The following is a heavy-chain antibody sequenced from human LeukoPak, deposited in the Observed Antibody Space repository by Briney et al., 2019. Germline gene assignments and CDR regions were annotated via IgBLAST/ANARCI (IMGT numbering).Heavy chain of an antibody. D-gene: IGHD2-15*01. V-gene: IGHV3-74*01. Sequence: GGSLRLSCAASGFTFSSYWMHWVRQAPGKGLVWVSRINTDGSSTTYADSVKGRFTISRDSAKNTLYLQMNSLRVEDTAVYYCARESYCSGGSCYSGRAFDIWGQGTMVTVSS. J-gene: IGHJ3*02. CDR1: GFTFSSYW. CDR2: INTDGSST. CDR3: ARESYCSGGSCYSGRAFDI.